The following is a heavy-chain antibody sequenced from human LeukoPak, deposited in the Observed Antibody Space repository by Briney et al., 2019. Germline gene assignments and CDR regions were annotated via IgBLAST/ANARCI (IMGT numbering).Heavy chain of an antibody. V-gene: IGHV3-21*01. CDR2: ISSSSSYI. D-gene: IGHD4-17*01. CDR1: GFTFSSYS. CDR3: AGEGNSVTSTPY. Sequence: GVSLRLSCAASGFTFSSYSMNWVRQAPGKGLEWVSSISSSSSYIYYADSVKGRFTISRDNAKNSLYLQMNSLRAEDTAVYYCAGEGNSVTSTPYWGQGTLVTVSS. J-gene: IGHJ4*02.